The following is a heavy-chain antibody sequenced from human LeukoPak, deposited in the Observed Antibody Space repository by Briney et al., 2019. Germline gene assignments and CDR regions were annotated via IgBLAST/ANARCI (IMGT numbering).Heavy chain of an antibody. D-gene: IGHD6-6*01. J-gene: IGHJ6*03. CDR1: GGSFSGFY. V-gene: IGHV4-34*01. CDR2: MNDRGTT. CDR3: VRHGFEYILDTNMHYYYMDV. Sequence: SETLSLTCTVSGGSFSGFYWTWIRQFQGQGQEWSGEMNDRGTTNPNPSLRSRVTMSVDPSHNQFSLTLNSVTAADTAVYFCVRHGFEYILDTNMHYYYMDVWGKGTTVTVSS.